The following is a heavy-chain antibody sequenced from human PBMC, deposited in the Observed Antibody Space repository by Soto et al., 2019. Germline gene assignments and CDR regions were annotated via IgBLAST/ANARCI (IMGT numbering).Heavy chain of an antibody. Sequence: LSLTCTVSGGSISSSSYYWGWIRQPPGKGLEWIGSIYYSGSTYYNPSLKSRVTISVDTSKNQFSLKLSSVTAADTAVYYCARSGGYSYGRLDYWGQGTLVTVSS. CDR3: ARSGGYSYGRLDY. J-gene: IGHJ4*02. CDR2: IYYSGST. V-gene: IGHV4-39*01. D-gene: IGHD5-18*01. CDR1: GGSISSSSYY.